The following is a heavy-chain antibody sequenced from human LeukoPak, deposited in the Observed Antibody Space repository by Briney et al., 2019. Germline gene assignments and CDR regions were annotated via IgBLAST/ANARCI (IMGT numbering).Heavy chain of an antibody. Sequence: GGSLRLSCAASGFIFSSYRMNWVRRAPGKGLERVSSISRGSYIYYADSVKGRFTISRDNAKNSLYLQMNSLRAEDTAVYYCARDGGGSGRNYYYGLDVWGQGTTVTVSS. CDR3: ARDGGGSGRNYYYGLDV. V-gene: IGHV3-21*01. CDR1: GFIFSSYR. J-gene: IGHJ6*02. D-gene: IGHD3-10*01. CDR2: ISRGSYI.